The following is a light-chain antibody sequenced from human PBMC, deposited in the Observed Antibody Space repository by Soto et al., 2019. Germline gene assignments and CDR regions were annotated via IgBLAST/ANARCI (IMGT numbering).Light chain of an antibody. CDR1: SGHSSYA. Sequence: QPVLTQSPSASASLGASVKLTCTLSSGHSSYAIAWHQQQPEKGPRYLMKLDSDGSHTKGDAIPDRFSGSSSGAERYLTTSSLQSEHEADYSCQTWGTGIHVVFGGGTKLTVL. V-gene: IGLV4-69*01. CDR3: QTWGTGIHVV. CDR2: LDSDGSH. J-gene: IGLJ2*01.